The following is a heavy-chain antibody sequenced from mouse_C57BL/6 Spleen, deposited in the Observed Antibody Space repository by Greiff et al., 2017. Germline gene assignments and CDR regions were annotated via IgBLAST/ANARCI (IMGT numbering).Heavy chain of an antibody. Sequence: QVQLQQSGPELVKPGASVKISCKASGYAFSSSWMNWVKQRPGKGLEWIGRIYPGDGDTNYNGKFKGKATLTADKSSSTAYMQLSSQTSEDAAVYFCARPIYYYGSWAMDYWGQGTSVTVSS. V-gene: IGHV1-82*01. D-gene: IGHD1-1*01. CDR3: ARPIYYYGSWAMDY. CDR2: IYPGDGDT. J-gene: IGHJ4*01. CDR1: GYAFSSSW.